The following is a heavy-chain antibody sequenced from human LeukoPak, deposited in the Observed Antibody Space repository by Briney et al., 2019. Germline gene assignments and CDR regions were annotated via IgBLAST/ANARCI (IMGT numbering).Heavy chain of an antibody. CDR1: GGSISSGGYY. J-gene: IGHJ4*02. Sequence: SETLSLTCTVSGGSISSGGYYWSWIRQHPGKGLEWIGYIYDSGSTYYNPSLKSRVTISVDTSQNQFSLKLNSVTAADTATYYCAHISDISGYYYNYFDYWGQGTLVTVSS. CDR3: AHISDISGYYYNYFDY. D-gene: IGHD3-22*01. V-gene: IGHV4-31*03. CDR2: IYDSGST.